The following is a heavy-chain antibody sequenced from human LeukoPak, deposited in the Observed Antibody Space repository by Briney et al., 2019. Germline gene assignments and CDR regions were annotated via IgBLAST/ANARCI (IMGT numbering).Heavy chain of an antibody. V-gene: IGHV3-30*18. Sequence: PGGSLRLSCAVSGFTFSSYGMHWVRQAPGKGLEWMAVIPYDGTNKYYADSVKGRFTISRDNSKNTLYLQMNSLRAGDTAVYYCAKDLNYDFWSGLGNWGQGTLVTVSS. D-gene: IGHD3-3*01. CDR1: GFTFSSYG. J-gene: IGHJ4*02. CDR2: IPYDGTNK. CDR3: AKDLNYDFWSGLGN.